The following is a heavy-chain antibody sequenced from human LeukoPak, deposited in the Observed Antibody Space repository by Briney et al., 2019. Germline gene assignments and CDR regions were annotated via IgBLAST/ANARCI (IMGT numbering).Heavy chain of an antibody. Sequence: GESLKSSCKGSGYIFTSFWIGWLRQMPGKGLEWMGIVYPGDSDTRYSPSFQGQVTISADKSMTTAYLQWSSLKASDTAMYYCVRGTSGWFFDAFDIWGQGTMVTVSS. D-gene: IGHD6-19*01. CDR1: GYIFTSFW. CDR2: VYPGDSDT. J-gene: IGHJ3*02. V-gene: IGHV5-51*01. CDR3: VRGTSGWFFDAFDI.